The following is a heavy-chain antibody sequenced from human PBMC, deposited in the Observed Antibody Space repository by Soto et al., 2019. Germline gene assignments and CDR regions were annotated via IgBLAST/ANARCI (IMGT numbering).Heavy chain of an antibody. CDR2: IYPGDSDT. CDR3: ARHLDHSPTYYGMDV. V-gene: IGHV5-51*01. J-gene: IGHJ6*02. CDR1: GYSFTSYW. Sequence: PGESLKISCKGSGYSFTSYWIGWVRQMPGKGLEGMGIIYPGDSDTRYSPSFQGQVTISADKSISTAYLQWSSLKASDTAMYYCARHLDHSPTYYGMDVWGQGTTVTVSS. D-gene: IGHD3-3*01.